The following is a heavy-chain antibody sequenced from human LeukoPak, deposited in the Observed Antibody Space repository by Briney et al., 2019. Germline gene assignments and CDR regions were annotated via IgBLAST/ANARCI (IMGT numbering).Heavy chain of an antibody. V-gene: IGHV4-30-4*08. CDR2: IYYSGST. Sequence: SQTLSLTCIVSGGSISSGDYYWSWIRQPPGKGLEWIGYIYYSGSTYYNPSLKSRVTISVDTSKNQFSLKLSSVTAADTAVYYCARGPSTSSHYYYYMDVWGKGTTVTVSS. D-gene: IGHD2-2*01. CDR1: GGSISSGDYY. CDR3: ARGPSTSSHYYYYMDV. J-gene: IGHJ6*03.